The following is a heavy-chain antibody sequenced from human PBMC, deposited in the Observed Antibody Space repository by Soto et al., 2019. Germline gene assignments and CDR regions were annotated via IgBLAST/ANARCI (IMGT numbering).Heavy chain of an antibody. J-gene: IGHJ6*02. CDR1: GGTFGSYA. V-gene: IGHV1-69*13. D-gene: IGHD3-3*01. CDR2: IIPIFGTA. CDR3: ATDSRITIYGVVIDYYYGMVV. Sequence: SVKVSCKASGGTFGSYAISWVRQVPGQGLEWMGGIIPIFGTANYAQKFQGRVTITADESTSTAYMELSSLRSEDTAVYYCATDSRITIYGVVIDYYYGMVVWGLATTVTVSS.